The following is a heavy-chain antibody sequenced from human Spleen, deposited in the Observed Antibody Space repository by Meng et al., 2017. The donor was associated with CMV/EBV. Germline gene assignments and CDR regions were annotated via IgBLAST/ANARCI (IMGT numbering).Heavy chain of an antibody. V-gene: IGHV3-11*01. CDR1: GSSFSDYY. D-gene: IGHD2-2*01. CDR3: ARLYCSSTTCLWAFDI. Sequence: GGSLRLSCAASGSSFSDYYMSWIRQAPGKGLEWISYISSGGATIYYADTVKGRFTISRDNAKSSVHLQMDSLRAEDTAVYYCARLYCSSTTCLWAFDIWGQGTMVTVSS. J-gene: IGHJ3*02. CDR2: ISSGGATI.